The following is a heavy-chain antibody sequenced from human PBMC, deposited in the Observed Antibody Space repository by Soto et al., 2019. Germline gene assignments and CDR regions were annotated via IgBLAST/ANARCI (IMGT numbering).Heavy chain of an antibody. D-gene: IGHD2-2*01. CDR1: GGSISSGGYY. CDR3: ARGGWDCSSTSCSFYGMDV. CDR2: IYYSGST. J-gene: IGHJ6*02. Sequence: SETLSLTCTASGGSISSGGYYWSWIRQHPGKGLEWIGYIYYSGSTYYNPSLKSRVTISVDTSKNQFSLKLSSVTAADTAVYYCARGGWDCSSTSCSFYGMDVWGQGTTVTVSS. V-gene: IGHV4-31*03.